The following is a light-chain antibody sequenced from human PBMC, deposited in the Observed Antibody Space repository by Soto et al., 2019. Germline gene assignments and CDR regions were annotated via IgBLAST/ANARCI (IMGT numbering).Light chain of an antibody. Sequence: DXQXTQSXSTLSASVGDRVTITCRASQSISSWLAWYQQKPGKAPKLLIYKASSLESGVPSRFSGSGSGTEFTLTISSLQPDDFATYYCQHYNNYPWTFGQGTKVEIK. J-gene: IGKJ1*01. CDR3: QHYNNYPWT. CDR1: QSISSW. CDR2: KAS. V-gene: IGKV1-5*03.